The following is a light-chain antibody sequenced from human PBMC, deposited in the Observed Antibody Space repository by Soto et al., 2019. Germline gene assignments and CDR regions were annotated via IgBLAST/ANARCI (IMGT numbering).Light chain of an antibody. CDR2: DAS. CDR1: QSISSW. CDR3: QQYNSYSPTT. Sequence: DIQMTQSPSTLSASVGDRVTITCRASQSISSWLAWYRQKPGKAPKLLIYDASSLKSGVPSRFSGSGSGTEFTLTISSLQPDDFATYYCQQYNSYSPTTFGQGT. V-gene: IGKV1-5*01. J-gene: IGKJ1*01.